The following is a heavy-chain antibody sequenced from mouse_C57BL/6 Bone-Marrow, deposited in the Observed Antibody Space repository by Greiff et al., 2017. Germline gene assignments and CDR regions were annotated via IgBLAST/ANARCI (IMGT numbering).Heavy chain of an antibody. J-gene: IGHJ4*01. D-gene: IGHD2-4*01. CDR2: SRNKANDYTT. Sequence: EVQVVESGGGFVQSGRSLRLSCATSGFTFSDFYMEWVRQAPGKGLEWIAASRNKANDYTTEYSASVKGRFIVSRDSSQSILYLQMNALRAEDTAIYYCARDAHDYGPNYYAMGYWGPRASVTVSS. CDR1: GFTFSDFY. CDR3: ARDAHDYGPNYYAMGY. V-gene: IGHV7-1*01.